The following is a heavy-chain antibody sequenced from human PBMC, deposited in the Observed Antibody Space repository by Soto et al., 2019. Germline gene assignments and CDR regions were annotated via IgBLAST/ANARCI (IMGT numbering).Heavy chain of an antibody. J-gene: IGHJ6*02. CDR3: ARNGGYCTSTNCYLYGMDV. Sequence: GGSLRLSCEASRFTFSSYDMNWVRQAPGKGLEWVSYISTSSRTKCYADSVKGRFTISRDNAYLYLQMNSLRDEDTAVYYCARNGGYCTSTNCYLYGMDVWGQGTTVTVSS. CDR2: ISTSSRTK. V-gene: IGHV3-48*02. D-gene: IGHD2-2*01. CDR1: RFTFSSYD.